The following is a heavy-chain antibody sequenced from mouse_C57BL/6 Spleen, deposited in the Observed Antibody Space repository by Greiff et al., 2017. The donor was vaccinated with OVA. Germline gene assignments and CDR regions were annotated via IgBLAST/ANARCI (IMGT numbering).Heavy chain of an antibody. D-gene: IGHD3-2*02. Sequence: QVQLQQPGAELVKPGASVKLSCKASGYTFTSYWMQWVKQRPGQGLEWIGEIDPSDSYTNYNQKFKGKATLTVDTSSSTAYMQLSSLTSEDSAVYYCARASRTGPSGYHFDYWGKGTTLTVSS. CDR2: IDPSDSYT. V-gene: IGHV1-50*01. CDR3: ARASRTGPSGYHFDY. J-gene: IGHJ2*01. CDR1: GYTFTSYW.